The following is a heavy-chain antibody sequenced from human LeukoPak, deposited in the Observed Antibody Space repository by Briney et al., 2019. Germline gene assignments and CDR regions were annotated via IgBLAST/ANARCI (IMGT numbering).Heavy chain of an antibody. Sequence: SETLSLTCTVSGGSITSSYYWGWIRQPPGKGLEWIGSISSSGGTYYNPSLKSRFTMSVDTSKSQFSLKLNSVTAADTAVYSCARQERRDGSPKGCFDTWGQGTMVTVSS. J-gene: IGHJ3*02. CDR3: ARQERRDGSPKGCFDT. CDR1: GGSITSSYY. CDR2: ISSSGGT. V-gene: IGHV4-39*01. D-gene: IGHD1-1*01.